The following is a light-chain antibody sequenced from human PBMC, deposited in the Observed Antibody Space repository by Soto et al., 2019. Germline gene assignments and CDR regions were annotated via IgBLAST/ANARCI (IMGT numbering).Light chain of an antibody. J-gene: IGKJ1*01. V-gene: IGKV3-20*01. Sequence: ELVLTQSPVALSLSSGERATLSCRASQSVSSTLLTWYQQKPGQAPRLLIYGVSSRATGIPDRFSGSGSGTYFTLTISRVATEDFAVEFGQHYGDSSWTFGQGSRVEIK. CDR3: QHYGDSSWT. CDR1: QSVSSTL. CDR2: GVS.